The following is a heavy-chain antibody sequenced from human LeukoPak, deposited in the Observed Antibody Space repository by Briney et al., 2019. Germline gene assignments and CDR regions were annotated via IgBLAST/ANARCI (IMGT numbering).Heavy chain of an antibody. CDR2: MNPNSGNT. J-gene: IGHJ5*02. CDR1: GYTFTSYD. V-gene: IGHV1-8*01. Sequence: ASVKVSCKASGYTFTSYDINWVRQATGQGLEWMGWMNPNSGNTGYAQKFQGRVTITRNTSISTAYMELSSLRSEDTAVYYCARRFSSGYYPNWFDPWGQGTLVTASS. D-gene: IGHD3-22*01. CDR3: ARRFSSGYYPNWFDP.